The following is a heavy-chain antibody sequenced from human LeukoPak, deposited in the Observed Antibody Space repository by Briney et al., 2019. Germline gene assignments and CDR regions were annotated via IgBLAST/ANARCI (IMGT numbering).Heavy chain of an antibody. CDR3: ARHLGSSWYEGLDF. CDR1: GGSISSSRYY. V-gene: IGHV4-39*01. D-gene: IGHD6-13*01. J-gene: IGHJ4*02. Sequence: SETLSLTCTVSGGSISSSRYYWGWTRQPPGKGLEWIGSIYYSGSTYHNPSLKSRVTISVDTSNNQFYLKLSSVTAADTAVYYCARHLGSSWYEGLDFWGQGTLVTVSS. CDR2: IYYSGST.